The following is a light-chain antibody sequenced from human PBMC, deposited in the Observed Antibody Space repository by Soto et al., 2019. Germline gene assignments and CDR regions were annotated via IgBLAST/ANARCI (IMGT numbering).Light chain of an antibody. CDR2: DVS. J-gene: IGKJ1*01. CDR3: RQYDSSRT. Sequence: DVQMTQSPATLSASVGDRVTITCRASQRISTWLAWYQQKPGRAPRLLIYDVSNLESGVPSRFSGSGSGAEFTLTITSMQPEDFGIYYCRQYDSSRTFGQGTKVDIK. V-gene: IGKV1-5*01. CDR1: QRISTW.